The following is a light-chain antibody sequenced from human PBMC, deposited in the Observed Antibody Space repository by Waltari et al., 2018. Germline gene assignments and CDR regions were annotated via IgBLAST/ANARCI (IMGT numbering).Light chain of an antibody. Sequence: EIVLTQSPATLSLSPGARAPLPCSASQSISSNLGWYQQKPGQAPRLLTHEASKRATGIPARFLGSGSGTDFTLTISSLEAEDFAVYYCQQRTSWPLTFGGGTRVEVK. CDR1: QSISSN. V-gene: IGKV3-11*01. CDR3: QQRTSWPLT. J-gene: IGKJ4*01. CDR2: EAS.